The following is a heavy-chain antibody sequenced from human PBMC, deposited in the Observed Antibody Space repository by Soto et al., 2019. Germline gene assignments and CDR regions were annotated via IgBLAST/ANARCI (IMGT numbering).Heavy chain of an antibody. J-gene: IGHJ4*02. V-gene: IGHV3-48*02. D-gene: IGHD6-19*01. Sequence: GGSLRLSCATSGFTFITYSMNWVRQAPVNGLEFISYISSFINTISYADSVKGRFTISTYNAKNSLSLQMNSLRDEYTAVYYCAKVASLAGHDWGQGTVVTVSS. CDR2: ISSFINTI. CDR1: GFTFITYS. CDR3: AKVASLAGHD.